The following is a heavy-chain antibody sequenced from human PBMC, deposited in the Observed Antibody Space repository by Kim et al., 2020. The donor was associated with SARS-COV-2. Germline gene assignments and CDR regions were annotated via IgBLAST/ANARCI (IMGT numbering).Heavy chain of an antibody. CDR1: GFTFSSYA. D-gene: IGHD6-19*01. CDR3: ARALYSSCIDV. V-gene: IGHV3-30-3*01. CDR2: ISYDGSNK. J-gene: IGHJ6*02. Sequence: GGSLRLSCAASGFTFSSYAMHWVRQAPGKGLEWVAVISYDGSNKYYADSVKGRFTISRDNSKNTLYLQMNSLRAEDTAVYYCARALYSSCIDVWGQGTTV.